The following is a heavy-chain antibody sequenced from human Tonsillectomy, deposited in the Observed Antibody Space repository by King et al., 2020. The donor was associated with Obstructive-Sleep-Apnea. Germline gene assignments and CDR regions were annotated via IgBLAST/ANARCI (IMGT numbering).Heavy chain of an antibody. CDR3: ATGGTLRVLSY. Sequence: QLQESGPRLVKPSETLSLTCTVSGGSISSSYYYWGWIRQPPGKGLEWIGSIYYSGSTYYNPSLKSRVTISIDTSKNQFSLKVNSVTAADTAVDYCATGGTLRVLSYWGQGTLVTVSS. J-gene: IGHJ4*02. CDR1: GGSISSSYYY. CDR2: IYYSGST. D-gene: IGHD1/OR15-1a*01. V-gene: IGHV4-39*07.